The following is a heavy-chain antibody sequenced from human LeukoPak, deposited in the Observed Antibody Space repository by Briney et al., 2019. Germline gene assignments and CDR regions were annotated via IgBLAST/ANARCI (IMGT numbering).Heavy chain of an antibody. CDR1: GGTFSSYA. V-gene: IGHV1-69*06. CDR2: IIPIFGTA. CDR3: ARDTGPRDAFDI. J-gene: IGHJ3*02. D-gene: IGHD1-14*01. Sequence: SVKVSCKASGGTFSSYAISWVRQAPGQGLEWMGGIIPIFGTANYAQKFQGRVTITADKSTNTAYMELSSLRSEDTAVYYCARDTGPRDAFDIWGQGTMVTVSS.